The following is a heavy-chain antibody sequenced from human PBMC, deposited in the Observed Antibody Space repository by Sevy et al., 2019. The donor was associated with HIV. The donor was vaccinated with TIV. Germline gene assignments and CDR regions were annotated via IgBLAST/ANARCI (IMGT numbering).Heavy chain of an antibody. CDR1: GFTFSSYA. Sequence: GGSLRLSCAASGFTFSSYAMHWVRQAPGKGLEWVANIKQDGSEKYYVDSVKGRFTISRDNAKNSLYLQMNSLRAEDTAVYYCARHLNGQWLPLGDAFDIWGQGTMVTVSS. V-gene: IGHV3-7*01. CDR2: IKQDGSEK. J-gene: IGHJ3*02. D-gene: IGHD6-19*01. CDR3: ARHLNGQWLPLGDAFDI.